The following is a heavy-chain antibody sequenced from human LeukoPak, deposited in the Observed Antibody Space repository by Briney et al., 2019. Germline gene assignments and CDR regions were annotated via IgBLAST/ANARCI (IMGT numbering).Heavy chain of an antibody. CDR3: ARKGLAATGHDY. Sequence: ASVKVSCKASGYTFSIYNMHWVRQDPGQGLEWVGIINPSGASASDTQKFQDRVTMTRDTSTRTVYMELSSLRSDDTAVYYCARKGLAATGHDYWGQGTLVTVSS. V-gene: IGHV1-46*01. CDR2: INPSGASA. J-gene: IGHJ4*01. CDR1: GYTFSIYN. D-gene: IGHD6-13*01.